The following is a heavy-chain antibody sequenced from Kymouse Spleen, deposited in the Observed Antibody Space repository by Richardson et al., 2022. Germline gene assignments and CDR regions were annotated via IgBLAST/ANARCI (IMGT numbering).Heavy chain of an antibody. D-gene: IGHD6-19*01. CDR3: AREGSGWPYYYYYGMDV. CDR1: GFTFSSYW. Sequence: EVQLVESGGGLVQPGGSLRLSCAASGFTFSSYWMHWVRQAPGKGLVWVSRINSDGSSTSYADSVKGRFTISRDNAKNTLYLQMNSLRAEDTAVYYCAREGSGWPYYYYYGMDVWGQGTTVTVSS. J-gene: IGHJ6*02. V-gene: IGHV3-74*01. CDR2: INSDGSST.